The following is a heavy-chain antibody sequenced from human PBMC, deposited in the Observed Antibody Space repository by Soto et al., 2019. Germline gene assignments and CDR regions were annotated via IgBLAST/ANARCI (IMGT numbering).Heavy chain of an antibody. V-gene: IGHV4-59*01. CDR1: GGSTSSYY. J-gene: IGHJ4*02. D-gene: IGHD3-22*01. Sequence: SETLSLTCTVSGGSTSSYYWSWIRQPPGKGLEWIGYIYYSGSTNYNPSLKSRVTISVDTSKNQFSLKLSSVTAADTAVYYCAREQYYDSSGYYYFDYWGQGTLVTVSS. CDR3: AREQYYDSSGYYYFDY. CDR2: IYYSGST.